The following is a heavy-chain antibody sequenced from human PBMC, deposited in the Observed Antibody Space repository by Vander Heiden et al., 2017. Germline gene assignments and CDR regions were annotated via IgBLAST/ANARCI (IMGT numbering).Heavy chain of an antibody. D-gene: IGHD3-10*01. CDR2: IYSPGAA. CDR3: VRLRRFFGSGSFPDY. V-gene: IGHV4-39*01. J-gene: IGHJ4*02. Sequence: QPQLQESGPGLVKPSETLALTCSVFGGPANSEHDSWAWIRQPPGEGLEWIATIYSPGAAHYNPSLQSRVTISVDPSQNQFSLKLTSVSAADTAVYTCVRLRRFFGSGSFPDYWGQGARITVSS. CDR1: GGPANSEHDS.